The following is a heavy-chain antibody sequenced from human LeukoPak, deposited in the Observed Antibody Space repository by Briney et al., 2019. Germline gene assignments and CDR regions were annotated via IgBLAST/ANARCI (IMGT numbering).Heavy chain of an antibody. CDR3: ATNYGGNSERYYFDY. J-gene: IGHJ4*02. Sequence: GGSLRLSCAASGFTFSSYGMHWVRQAPGKGLEWVAFIRYDGSNKYYADSVKGRFTISRDNSKNTLYLQMNSLRAEDTAVYYCATNYGGNSERYYFDYWGQGTLVTVSS. CDR2: IRYDGSNK. V-gene: IGHV3-30*02. CDR1: GFTFSSYG. D-gene: IGHD4-23*01.